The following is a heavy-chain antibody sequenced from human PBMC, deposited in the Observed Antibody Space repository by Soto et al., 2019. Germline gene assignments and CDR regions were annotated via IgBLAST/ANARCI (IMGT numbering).Heavy chain of an antibody. J-gene: IGHJ4*02. CDR2: FDPEWGES. Sequence: ASVKVSCKISRHTLTEFSIHWVRQARGKGLEWMGGFDPEWGESIYAQKWHGRVTVNEDTVTDTAYKKLRGLKTNDTAVYYCATPTPVRGAMITDKNSDFWGQGTPVTVSS. CDR3: ATPTPVRGAMITDKNSDF. D-gene: IGHD3-10*01. CDR1: RHTLTEFS. V-gene: IGHV1-24*01.